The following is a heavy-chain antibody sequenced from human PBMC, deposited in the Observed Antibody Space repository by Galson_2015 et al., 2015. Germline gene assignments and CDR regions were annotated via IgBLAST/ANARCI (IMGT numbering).Heavy chain of an antibody. CDR3: ARSVILG. V-gene: IGHV3-7*01. J-gene: IGHJ4*02. CDR2: INQDGSQK. CDR1: GFTLSNYW. Sequence: SLRLSCAASGFTLSNYWMTWVRQAPGKGLEWVANINQDGSQKYYVDSVKGRFTISRDTANNSLYLQMSSLRAEDTAEYYCARSVILGGGQGSLVTVSS.